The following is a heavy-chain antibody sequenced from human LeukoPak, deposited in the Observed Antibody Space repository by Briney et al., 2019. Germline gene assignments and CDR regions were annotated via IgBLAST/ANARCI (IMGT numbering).Heavy chain of an antibody. J-gene: IGHJ6*02. CDR1: GYTFTGYY. CDR3: ARDLGSPSPDCSGGSCPEGYYYGMDV. V-gene: IGHV1-2*04. Sequence: RASVKVSCKASGYTFTGYYMHWVRQAPGQGLEWMGWINPNSGGTNYAQKFQGWVTMTRDTSISTAYMELSRLRSDDTAVYYCARDLGSPSPDCSGGSCPEGYYYGMDVWGQGTTVTVSS. D-gene: IGHD2-15*01. CDR2: INPNSGGT.